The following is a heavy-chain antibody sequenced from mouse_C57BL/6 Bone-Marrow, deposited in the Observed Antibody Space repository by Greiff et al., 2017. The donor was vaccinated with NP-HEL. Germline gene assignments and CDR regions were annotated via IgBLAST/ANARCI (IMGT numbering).Heavy chain of an antibody. J-gene: IGHJ2*01. CDR3: AREEGYDGYYFDY. D-gene: IGHD2-2*01. CDR1: GYSITSGYY. Sequence: EVQLQQSGPGLVKPSQSLSLTCSVTGYSITSGYYWNWIRQFPGNKLEWMGYISYDGSNNYNPSLKNRISITRDTSKNQFFLKLNSVTTEDTATYYCAREEGYDGYYFDYWGQGTTLTVSS. V-gene: IGHV3-6*01. CDR2: ISYDGSN.